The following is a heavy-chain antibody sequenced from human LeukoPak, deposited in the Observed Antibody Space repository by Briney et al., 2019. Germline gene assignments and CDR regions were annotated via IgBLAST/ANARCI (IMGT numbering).Heavy chain of an antibody. CDR1: GGTFSSYT. CDR2: IIPILGIA. V-gene: IGHV1-69*02. CDR3: ARGYCSSTSCYMSAFDI. D-gene: IGHD2-2*02. Sequence: SVKVSCEASGGTFSSYTISWVRQAPGQGLEWMGRIIPILGIADYAQKFQGRVTITADKSTSTAYMELSSLRSEDTAVYYCARGYCSSTSCYMSAFDIWGQGTMVTVSS. J-gene: IGHJ3*02.